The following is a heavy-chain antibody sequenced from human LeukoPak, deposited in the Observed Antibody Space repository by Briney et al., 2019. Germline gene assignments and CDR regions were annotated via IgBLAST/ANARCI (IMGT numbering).Heavy chain of an antibody. D-gene: IGHD3-3*01. V-gene: IGHV3-33*08. Sequence: GGSLRVSCAASGFTFSSYGMHWVRQAPGKGLEWVAVVWYDGSNKYYADSVKGRFTISRDNSKNTLYLQMNSLRAEDTAVYYCASSLRFLEWTIDYWGQGTLVTVSS. CDR1: GFTFSSYG. J-gene: IGHJ4*02. CDR3: ASSLRFLEWTIDY. CDR2: VWYDGSNK.